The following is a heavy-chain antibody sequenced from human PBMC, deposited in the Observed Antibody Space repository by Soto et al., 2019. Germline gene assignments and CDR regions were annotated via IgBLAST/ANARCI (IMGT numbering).Heavy chain of an antibody. CDR3: ARVPYCSSSGCYSWFDP. D-gene: IGHD2-2*01. CDR2: ISSDETTT. Sequence: EVQLVESGGGLVQPGGSLRLSCAASGFTFSSYWMHWVRQAPGKGLEWVSRISSDETTTTYADSVKGRFTISRDNAKNTLYLQMNSLRAEDTAVYYCARVPYCSSSGCYSWFDPWGQGTLVTVSS. J-gene: IGHJ5*02. CDR1: GFTFSSYW. V-gene: IGHV3-74*01.